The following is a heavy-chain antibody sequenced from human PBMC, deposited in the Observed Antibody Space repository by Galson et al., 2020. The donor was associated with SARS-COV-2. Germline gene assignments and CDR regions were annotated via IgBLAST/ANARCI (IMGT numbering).Heavy chain of an antibody. CDR3: STLNYYDTSGLRGGMVV. CDR1: GLRFDDYA. Sequence: GGSLRLSCAASGLRFDDYAMHWVRQPPGKGLEWVSTVSWNSGRIAYADSVKGRFTISRDNAKNSLYLQMNSLRAEDTALYYCSTLNYYDTSGLRGGMVVWGQGTTGTVSS. J-gene: IGHJ6*02. CDR2: VSWNSGRI. D-gene: IGHD3-22*01. V-gene: IGHV3-9*01.